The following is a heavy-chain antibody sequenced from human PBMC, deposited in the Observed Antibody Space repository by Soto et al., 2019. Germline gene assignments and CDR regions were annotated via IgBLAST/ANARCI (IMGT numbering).Heavy chain of an antibody. V-gene: IGHV1-46*01. D-gene: IGHD5-18*01. CDR1: GYTFTSYY. Sequence: SCKASGYTFTSYYMHWVRQAPGQGLEWMGIINPSGGSTSYAQKFQGRVTMTRDTSTSTVYMELSSLRSEDTAVYYCARTIINTDYAFDIWGQGTMVTVSS. CDR2: INPSGGST. CDR3: ARTIINTDYAFDI. J-gene: IGHJ3*02.